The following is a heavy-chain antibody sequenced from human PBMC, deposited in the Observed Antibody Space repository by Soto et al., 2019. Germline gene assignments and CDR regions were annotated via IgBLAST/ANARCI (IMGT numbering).Heavy chain of an antibody. D-gene: IGHD5-18*01. V-gene: IGHV3-33*01. J-gene: IGHJ6*02. CDR1: GFTFSSYG. Sequence: QPVGSLRLSCAASGFTFSSYGMHWVRQAPGKGLEWVAVIWYDGSNKYYADSVKGRFTISRDNSKNTLYLQMNSLRAEDTAVYYCARVGFDSYGHVGYYGMDVWGQGTTVTVSS. CDR3: ARVGFDSYGHVGYYGMDV. CDR2: IWYDGSNK.